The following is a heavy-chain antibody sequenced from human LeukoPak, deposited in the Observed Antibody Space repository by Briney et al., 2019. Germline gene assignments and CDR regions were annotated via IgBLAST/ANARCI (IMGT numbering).Heavy chain of an antibody. CDR1: GGSISSYY. Sequence: PSETLSLTCTVSGGSISSYYWSWIRQPAGKGLEWIGRIYTSGSTKYNPSLKSRVTMSVDKSKNQVSLKLSSVTAADTAVYYCARQIDDILTGTNWFDPWGQGTLVTVSS. D-gene: IGHD3-9*01. CDR3: ARQIDDILTGTNWFDP. J-gene: IGHJ5*02. V-gene: IGHV4-4*07. CDR2: IYTSGST.